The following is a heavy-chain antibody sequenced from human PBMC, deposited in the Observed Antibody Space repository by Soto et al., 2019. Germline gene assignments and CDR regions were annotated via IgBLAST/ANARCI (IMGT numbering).Heavy chain of an antibody. J-gene: IGHJ4*02. CDR2: INAYNGNT. D-gene: IGHD6-13*01. V-gene: IGHV1-18*01. CDR3: ATDGDRGAAADY. Sequence: QVQLVQSGAEVKKPGASVKVSCKPSGYTFTSYGISWVRQAPGQGLEWMGWINAYNGNTNYAQKLQGRVTMTTDTPTSTAYLELMSLRSDDTAVYYCATDGDRGAAADYWGQGTLVTVSS. CDR1: GYTFTSYG.